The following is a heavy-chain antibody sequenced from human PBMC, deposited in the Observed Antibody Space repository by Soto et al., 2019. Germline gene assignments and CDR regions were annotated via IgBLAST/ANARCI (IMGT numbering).Heavy chain of an antibody. CDR1: GGTFSSYA. V-gene: IGHV1-69*06. D-gene: IGHD6-6*01. CDR3: AREGSIAARVFDY. Sequence: SVKVSGKASGGTFSSYAISWVRQAPGQGLEWMGGIIPIFGTANYAQKFQSRVTITAYKSTSTAYMELSSLRSEDTAVYYCAREGSIAARVFDYWGQGTLVTVSS. J-gene: IGHJ4*02. CDR2: IIPIFGTA.